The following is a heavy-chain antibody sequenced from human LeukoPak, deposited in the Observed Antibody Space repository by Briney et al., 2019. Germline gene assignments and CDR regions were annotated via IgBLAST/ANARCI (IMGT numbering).Heavy chain of an antibody. V-gene: IGHV3-43*01. D-gene: IGHD6-19*01. CDR3: AKAAQRLVRRAGLDY. Sequence: GGSLRLSCAASGFTFVDYTMHWVRQAPGKGLEWVSLISWDGGSTYYADSVKGRFTIYRDNSKNSLYLQMNSLRTEDTALYYCAKAAQRLVRRAGLDYWGQGTLVTVSS. CDR1: GFTFVDYT. CDR2: ISWDGGST. J-gene: IGHJ4*02.